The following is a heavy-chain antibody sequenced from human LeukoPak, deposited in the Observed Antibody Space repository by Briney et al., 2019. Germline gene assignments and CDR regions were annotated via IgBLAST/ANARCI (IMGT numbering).Heavy chain of an antibody. CDR3: ARQSSGWYRDYYYYMDV. J-gene: IGHJ6*03. CDR1: GDSVSTTSAG. Sequence: SQTLSLTCAISGDSVSTTSAGWNWIRQSPSRGLEWLGKTYYRSKWYNDHAVSVKSRITINPDTSKNQFSLQLNSVTPEDTAVYYCARQSSGWYRDYYYYMDVWGKGTTVTASS. V-gene: IGHV6-1*01. D-gene: IGHD6-19*01. CDR2: TYYRSKWYN.